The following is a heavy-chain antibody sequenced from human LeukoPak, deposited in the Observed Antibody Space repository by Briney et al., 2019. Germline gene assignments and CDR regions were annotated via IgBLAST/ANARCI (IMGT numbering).Heavy chain of an antibody. CDR2: TYYRSKWYN. CDR3: ARLHSWFWSGYYAGGGWFDP. Sequence: SQTLSLTCAISGDSVSSNSAAWNWIRQSPSRGLEWLGRTYYRSKWYNDYAVSVKSRITINPDTSKNQFSLQLNSVTPEDTAVYYCARLHSWFWSGYYAGGGWFDPWGQGTLVTVSS. J-gene: IGHJ5*02. CDR1: GDSVSSNSAA. V-gene: IGHV6-1*01. D-gene: IGHD3-3*01.